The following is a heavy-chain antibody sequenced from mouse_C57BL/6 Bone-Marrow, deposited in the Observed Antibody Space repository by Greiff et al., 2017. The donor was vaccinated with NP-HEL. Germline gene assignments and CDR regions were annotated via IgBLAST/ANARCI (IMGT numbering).Heavy chain of an antibody. Sequence: EVQGVESGGGLVKPGGSLKLSCAASGFTFSSYAMSWVRQTPEKRLEWVATISDGGSYTYYPDNVKGRFTISRDNAKNNLYLQMSHLKSEDTAMYYCARDLYDRTWFAYWGQGTLVTVSA. CDR3: ARDLYDRTWFAY. V-gene: IGHV5-4*01. CDR2: ISDGGSYT. D-gene: IGHD2-12*01. J-gene: IGHJ3*01. CDR1: GFTFSSYA.